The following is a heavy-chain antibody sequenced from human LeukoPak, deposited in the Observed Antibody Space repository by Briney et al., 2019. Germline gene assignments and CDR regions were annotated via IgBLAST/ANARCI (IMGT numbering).Heavy chain of an antibody. CDR1: GGTFSSYA. V-gene: IGHV1-69*01. Sequence: GASVKVSCKASGGTFSSYAISWVRQAPGQGLEWMGGIIPIFGTANYAQKFQGRVTITADESTSTAYMELSSLRSEDTAVYYCARSPGGYYDSSVDFDYWGQGTLVTVSS. J-gene: IGHJ4*02. CDR3: ARSPGGYYDSSVDFDY. CDR2: IIPIFGTA. D-gene: IGHD3-22*01.